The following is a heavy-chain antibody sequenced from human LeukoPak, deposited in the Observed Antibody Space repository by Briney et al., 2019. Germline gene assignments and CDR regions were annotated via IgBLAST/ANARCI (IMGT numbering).Heavy chain of an antibody. CDR3: AKSPLSSTSYTRLDY. CDR2: ISGSGGST. V-gene: IGHV3-23*01. CDR1: GFTFSSYA. D-gene: IGHD2-2*01. Sequence: GGSLRLSCAASGFTFSSYAMSWVRQAPGKGLEWVSAISGSGGSTYYADSAKGRFTISRDNSKNTLYLQMNSLRAEDTAVYYCAKSPLSSTSYTRLDYWGQGTLVTVSS. J-gene: IGHJ4*02.